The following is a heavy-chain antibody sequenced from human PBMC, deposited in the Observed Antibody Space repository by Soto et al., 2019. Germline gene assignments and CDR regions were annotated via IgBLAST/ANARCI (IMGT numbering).Heavy chain of an antibody. Sequence: GGSLRLSCAASGFTFSSYAMHWVRQAPGKGLEWVAVISYDGSNKYYADSVKGRFTISRDNSKNTLYLQMNSLRAEDTAVYYCAREGATYYYDSSGSYPDYWGQGPLVTVSS. CDR2: ISYDGSNK. J-gene: IGHJ4*02. V-gene: IGHV3-30-3*01. CDR3: AREGATYYYDSSGSYPDY. D-gene: IGHD3-22*01. CDR1: GFTFSSYA.